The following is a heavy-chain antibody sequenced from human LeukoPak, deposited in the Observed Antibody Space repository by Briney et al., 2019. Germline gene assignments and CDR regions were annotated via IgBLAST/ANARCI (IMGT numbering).Heavy chain of an antibody. CDR2: INPSGGST. D-gene: IGHD2-2*01. V-gene: IGHV1-46*01. Sequence: ASVKVSCKASGYTFTSYYMHWVRQAPGQGLEWMGIINPSGGSTSYAQKFQGRVTMTRDTSTSTVYMELSSLRSEDTAVYYCAREGYCSSTSCKAPRGVSSDYWGQGTLVTVSS. J-gene: IGHJ4*02. CDR1: GYTFTSYY. CDR3: AREGYCSSTSCKAPRGVSSDY.